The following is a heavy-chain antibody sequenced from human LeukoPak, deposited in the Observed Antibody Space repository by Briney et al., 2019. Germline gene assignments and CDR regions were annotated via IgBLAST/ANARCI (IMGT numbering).Heavy chain of an antibody. CDR3: ASEETVDTAMGDY. D-gene: IGHD5-18*01. Sequence: SETLSLTYAVYGGSFSGYYWSWIRQPPGKGLEWIGEINHSGSTNYNPSLKSRVTISVDTSENQFSLKLSSVTAADTAVYYCASEETVDTAMGDYWGQGTLVTVSS. CDR2: INHSGST. J-gene: IGHJ4*02. CDR1: GGSFSGYY. V-gene: IGHV4-34*01.